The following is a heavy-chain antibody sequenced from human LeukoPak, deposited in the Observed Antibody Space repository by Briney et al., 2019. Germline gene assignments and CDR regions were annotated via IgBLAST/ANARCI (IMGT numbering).Heavy chain of an antibody. J-gene: IGHJ4*02. CDR3: ARVRPGYYTYFDY. V-gene: IGHV3-53*01. D-gene: IGHD3/OR15-3a*01. Sequence: PGGSLRLSCAASGFTFSSNYMSWVRHAPGKGLEWVSVIYSGGDTYYADSVKGRFTISRDNSKNTLYLQMNSLRAEDTAIYYCARVRPGYYTYFDYWGQGTLVTVSS. CDR2: IYSGGDT. CDR1: GFTFSSNY.